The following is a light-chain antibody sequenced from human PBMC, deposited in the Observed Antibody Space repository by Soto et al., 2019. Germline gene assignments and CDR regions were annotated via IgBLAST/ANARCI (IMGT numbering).Light chain of an antibody. V-gene: IGKV3-20*01. Sequence: EIVLTQSPAILSLSPGERATLSCRTNQTVSTYLAWYQHKSGQAPRLLIYSASKRATGIPARFSGSGSGTDFTLTISRLEPEDFAVYYCQQYGSSPLTFGGGTKVDI. CDR2: SAS. J-gene: IGKJ4*01. CDR1: QTVSTY. CDR3: QQYGSSPLT.